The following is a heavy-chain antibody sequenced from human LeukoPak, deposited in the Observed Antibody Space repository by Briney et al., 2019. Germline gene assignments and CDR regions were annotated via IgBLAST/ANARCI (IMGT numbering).Heavy chain of an antibody. CDR2: ITGSSDFV. CDR3: ARDNLMDV. D-gene: IGHD1-14*01. V-gene: IGHV3-21*01. CDR1: GFTFSRYS. Sequence: PGGSLRLSCAASGFTFSRYSMNWVRQAPGKGLEWVSSITGSSDFVCYADSVKGRFTISRDNAKNSLPLQMNSLRAEDTAVYYCARDNLMDVWGKGTTVTVSS. J-gene: IGHJ6*04.